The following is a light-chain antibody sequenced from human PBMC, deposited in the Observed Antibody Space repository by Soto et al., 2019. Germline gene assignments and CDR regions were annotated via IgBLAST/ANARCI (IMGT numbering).Light chain of an antibody. V-gene: IGKV3-11*01. J-gene: IGKJ5*01. CDR1: QSVSSN. CDR3: QQRSNWLIT. Sequence: EIVLTQSPGILSLSRGERASLSCGASQSVSSNFLAWYQQKPGQAPRLLIYDASNRVTGIPARFSGSGSGTDFTLTISSLEPEDFAVYYCQQRSNWLITFGQGTRLEIK. CDR2: DAS.